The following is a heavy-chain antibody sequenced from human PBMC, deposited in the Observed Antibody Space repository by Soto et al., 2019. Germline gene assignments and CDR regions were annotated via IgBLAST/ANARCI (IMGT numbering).Heavy chain of an antibody. V-gene: IGHV1-2*04. Sequence: ASVKVSCKASGYTFTGYYMHWVRQAPGQGLEWMGWINPNSGGTNYAQKFQGWVTMTRDTSISTAYMELSTLRSDDTAVYYCARGGQLGYYYYGMDVWGQGTTVTVSS. D-gene: IGHD5-18*01. CDR2: INPNSGGT. CDR3: ARGGQLGYYYYGMDV. CDR1: GYTFTGYY. J-gene: IGHJ6*02.